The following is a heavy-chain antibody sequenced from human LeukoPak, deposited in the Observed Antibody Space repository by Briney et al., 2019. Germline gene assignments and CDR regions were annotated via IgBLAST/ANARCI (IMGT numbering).Heavy chain of an antibody. Sequence: SVKVSFKASGGTFSSYAISWVRQAPGQGLELMGRIIPILGIANYAQKFQGRVTITADKSTSTAYMELSSLRSEDTAVYYCAREGDDYGDYVSQYWGQGTLVTVSS. J-gene: IGHJ4*02. V-gene: IGHV1-69*04. CDR3: AREGDDYGDYVSQY. D-gene: IGHD4-17*01. CDR1: GGTFSSYA. CDR2: IIPILGIA.